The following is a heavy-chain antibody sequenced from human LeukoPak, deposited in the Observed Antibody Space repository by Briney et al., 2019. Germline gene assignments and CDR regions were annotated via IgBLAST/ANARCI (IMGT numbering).Heavy chain of an antibody. Sequence: GGSLRLSCAASGFTFSNAWMSWVHQAPGKGLEWVGRIKSKTDGGTTDYAAPVKGRFTISRDDSKNTLYLQMNSLKTEDTAVYYCTTQFGPYAFDIWGQGTMVTVSS. CDR1: GFTFSNAW. J-gene: IGHJ3*02. V-gene: IGHV3-15*01. CDR2: IKSKTDGGTT. D-gene: IGHD3-10*01. CDR3: TTQFGPYAFDI.